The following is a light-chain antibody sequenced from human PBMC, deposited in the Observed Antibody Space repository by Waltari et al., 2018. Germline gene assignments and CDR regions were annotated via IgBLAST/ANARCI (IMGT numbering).Light chain of an antibody. CDR1: SSDVGNYDL. Sequence: QSGLTQPASVSGSPGQSITMSCTGTSSDVGNYDLVSWYQQYPGKAPKLMVYEVTRRSSGVSDRFAGYKSGNTASLTIYGLQSEDEADYYCCSYAGLGIYVFGTGTKVTVL. J-gene: IGLJ1*01. CDR3: CSYAGLGIYV. V-gene: IGLV2-23*02. CDR2: EVT.